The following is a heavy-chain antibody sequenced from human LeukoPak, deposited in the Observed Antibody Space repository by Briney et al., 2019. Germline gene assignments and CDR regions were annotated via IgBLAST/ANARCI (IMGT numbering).Heavy chain of an antibody. J-gene: IGHJ4*02. CDR2: INHSGST. V-gene: IGHV4-34*01. CDR1: GGSFSGYY. D-gene: IGHD3-22*01. CDR3: ARVGYYYDSSGYYAPDY. Sequence: SETLSLTYAVYGGSFSGYYWSWIRQPPGKGLEWIGEINHSGSTNYNPSLKSRVTISVDTSKNQFSLKLSSVTAADTAVYYCARVGYYYDSSGYYAPDYWGQGTLVTVSS.